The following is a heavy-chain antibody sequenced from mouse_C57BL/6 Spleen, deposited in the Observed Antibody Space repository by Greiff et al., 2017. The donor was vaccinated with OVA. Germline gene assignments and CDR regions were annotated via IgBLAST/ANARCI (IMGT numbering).Heavy chain of an antibody. CDR3: ASPNPYYYAMDY. V-gene: IGHV5-4*03. J-gene: IGHJ4*01. Sequence: EVKLMESGGGLVKPGGSLKLSCAASGFTFSSYAMSWVRQTPEKRLEWVATISDGGSYTYYPDNVKGRFTISRDNAKNNLYLQMSHLKSEDTAMYYCASPNPYYYAMDYWGQGTSVTVSS. CDR1: GFTFSSYA. CDR2: ISDGGSYT. D-gene: IGHD4-1*01.